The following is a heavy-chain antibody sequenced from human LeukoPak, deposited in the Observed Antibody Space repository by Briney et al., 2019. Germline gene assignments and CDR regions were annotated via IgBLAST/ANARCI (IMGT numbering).Heavy chain of an antibody. CDR1: GFTFRTYA. V-gene: IGHV3-23*01. CDR2: LTASGDSA. CDR3: ARDGSGYFYYFCYCMDV. J-gene: IGHJ6*03. Sequence: PGGSLRLSCAASGFTFRTYAMTWVRQAPGKGLEWVSVLTASGDSAYYADSVKGRFTISRDNSKNTLYLQMNSLRAEDAAIYYCARDGSGYFYYFCYCMDVWGRGTTVTVSS. D-gene: IGHD3-22*01.